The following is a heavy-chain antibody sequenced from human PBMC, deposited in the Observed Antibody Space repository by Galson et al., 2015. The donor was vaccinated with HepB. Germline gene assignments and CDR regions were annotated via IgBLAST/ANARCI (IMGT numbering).Heavy chain of an antibody. CDR2: IYSGGRT. CDR3: ATDRRLYGMSWFDP. D-gene: IGHD4-17*01. J-gene: IGHJ5*02. CDR1: GVAVSYNH. V-gene: IGHV3-53*04. Sequence: SLIPSCAAAGVAVSYNHLGEVRQASGKRLDWVSGIYSGGRTYVADGVKGRFTTSRHNSKNTLYLQMNSLRAEDTAVYYCATDRRLYGMSWFDPWGQGTLVTVSS.